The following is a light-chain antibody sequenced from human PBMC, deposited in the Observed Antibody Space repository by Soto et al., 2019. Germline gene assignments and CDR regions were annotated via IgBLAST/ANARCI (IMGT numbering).Light chain of an antibody. V-gene: IGKV1-5*03. J-gene: IGKJ1*01. CDR3: QQYSSYSRT. Sequence: DIQMTQSPSTLSASVGDRVTITCRANQSISTWLAWYQQEPGKAPKLLIYKASHLDSGVPSRFSGSGSGTEFNLTISSLQPDDFATYYCQQYSSYSRTFGQGTKVEIK. CDR2: KAS. CDR1: QSISTW.